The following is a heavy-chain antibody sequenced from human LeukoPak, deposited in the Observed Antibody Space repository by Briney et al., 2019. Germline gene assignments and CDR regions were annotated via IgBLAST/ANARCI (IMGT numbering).Heavy chain of an antibody. CDR2: ISGST. D-gene: IGHD2-21*02. CDR1: GVSIRSSNW. CDR3: ARRFPAYCGGDCYSANWFDP. V-gene: IGHV4-4*02. Sequence: PSGTLSLTCAVSGVSIRSSNWWSWVRQPPGKGLEWIGEISGSTYYNPSLKSRVTISVDTSKNQFSLELSSVTAADTAVYYCARRFPAYCGGDCYSANWFDPWGQGTLVTVSS. J-gene: IGHJ5*02.